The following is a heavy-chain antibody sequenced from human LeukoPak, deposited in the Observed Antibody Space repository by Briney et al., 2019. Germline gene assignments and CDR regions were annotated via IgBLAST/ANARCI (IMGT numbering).Heavy chain of an antibody. CDR2: INSDGSST. CDR3: ARDRGSSWYALDYYYMDV. Sequence: GGSLRLSCAASGFTFSSYWMSWVRQAPGKGLVWVSRINSDGSSTSYADSVKGRFTISRDNAKNTLYLQMNSLRAEDTAVYYCARDRGSSWYALDYYYMDVWGKGTTVTVSS. D-gene: IGHD6-13*01. J-gene: IGHJ6*03. V-gene: IGHV3-74*01. CDR1: GFTFSSYW.